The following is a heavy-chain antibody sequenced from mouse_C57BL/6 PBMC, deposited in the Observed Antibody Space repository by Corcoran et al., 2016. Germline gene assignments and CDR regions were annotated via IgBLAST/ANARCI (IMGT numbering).Heavy chain of an antibody. J-gene: IGHJ2*01. V-gene: IGHV1-26*01. CDR1: GYTFTDYY. CDR3: AGWLPSLGY. CDR2: INPNNGGT. D-gene: IGHD2-3*01. Sequence: EVQLQQSGPELVKPGASVKISCKASGYTFTDYYMNWVKQSHGKSLEWIGDINPNNGGTSYNQKFKGKATLTVDKSSSTAYMELRSLTSEDSAVYYCAGWLPSLGYWGQGTTLTVSS.